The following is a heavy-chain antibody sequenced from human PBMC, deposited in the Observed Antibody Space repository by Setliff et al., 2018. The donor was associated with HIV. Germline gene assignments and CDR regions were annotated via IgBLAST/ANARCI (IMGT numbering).Heavy chain of an antibody. CDR1: GGSISSSSYY. D-gene: IGHD1-26*01. V-gene: IGHV4-39*01. Sequence: PSETLSLTCTVSGGSISSSSYYWGWIRQPPGKGLEWIGTIYYSGNTYYNPSLKSRVTISVDTSKNQISLELSSVTAADTAVYYCASHLPPYSGNFDYWGHGTLVTVSS. J-gene: IGHJ4*01. CDR2: IYYSGNT. CDR3: ASHLPPYSGNFDY.